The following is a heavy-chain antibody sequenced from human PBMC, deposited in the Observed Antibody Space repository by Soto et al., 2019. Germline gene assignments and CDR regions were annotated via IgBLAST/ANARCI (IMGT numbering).Heavy chain of an antibody. V-gene: IGHV3-49*03. CDR1: GFTFGDYA. J-gene: IGHJ6*02. CDR3: TGGYSYGYYYYGMDV. Sequence: GFLRLSFTASGFTFGDYATSWFGQAPGKGLEWVGFIRSKAYGGTTEYAASVKGRFIISRDDSKSIAYLQMNSLKTEDTAVYYCTGGYSYGYYYYGMDVWGQGTAVTVSS. D-gene: IGHD5-18*01. CDR2: IRSKAYGGTT.